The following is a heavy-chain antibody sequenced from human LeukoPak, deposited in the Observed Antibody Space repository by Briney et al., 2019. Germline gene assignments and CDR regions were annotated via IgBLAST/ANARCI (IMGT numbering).Heavy chain of an antibody. CDR2: ITPYNGNT. D-gene: IGHD5-12*01. Sequence: ASVMVSCKASGYTFTSYDITWVRQAPGQGLEWMGWITPYNGNTNYAQKLQGRVTMTTDTATSTAYMEVRSLRSDDTAVYYCARDSDYSGYDWFVYWGQGTLVTVSS. V-gene: IGHV1-18*01. J-gene: IGHJ4*02. CDR1: GYTFTSYD. CDR3: ARDSDYSGYDWFVY.